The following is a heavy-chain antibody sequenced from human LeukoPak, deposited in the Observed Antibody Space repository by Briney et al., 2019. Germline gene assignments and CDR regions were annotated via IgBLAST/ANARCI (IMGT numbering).Heavy chain of an antibody. CDR1: GGSISSSTYY. Sequence: SETLSLTCTVSGGSISSSTYYWGWIRQPPGKGLEWIGSIYYSGSTYYNPALKSRVTISVDTSKNQSPLKLSSVTAADTAVYYCARGAAAMVPDYWGQGTLVTVAS. V-gene: IGHV4-39*01. CDR2: IYYSGST. CDR3: ARGAAAMVPDY. D-gene: IGHD5-18*01. J-gene: IGHJ4*02.